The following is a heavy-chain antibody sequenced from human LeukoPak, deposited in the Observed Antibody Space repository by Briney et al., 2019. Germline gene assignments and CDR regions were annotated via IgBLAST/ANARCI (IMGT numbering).Heavy chain of an antibody. J-gene: IGHJ4*02. V-gene: IGHV3-53*01. Sequence: GGSLRRSCAASGLTVFSSYMSWVRQAPGKGLEWVSVIYSGGTTYYADSVKGRFTISRDRSMNTLFLQMSSLRGEDTAVYYCANPPYSSTREFDYWGQGTLVTVSS. CDR3: ANPPYSSTREFDY. D-gene: IGHD6-13*01. CDR1: GLTVFSSY. CDR2: IYSGGTT.